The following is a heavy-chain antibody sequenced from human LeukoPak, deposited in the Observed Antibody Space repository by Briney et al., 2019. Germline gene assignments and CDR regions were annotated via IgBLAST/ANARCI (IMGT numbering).Heavy chain of an antibody. D-gene: IGHD3-3*01. V-gene: IGHV3-74*01. CDR2: ISHDGII. J-gene: IGHJ6*02. CDR1: GFTFSSYV. Sequence: PGGSLRLSCETAGFTFSSYVMHWVRRTPGKGLVWVSRISHDGIISYADSVKGRFTISRDNAKNTLILQMNSLRVEDTAVYYCARDGPYDFWSGYYLVTKYYYYGMDVWGQGTTVTVSS. CDR3: ARDGPYDFWSGYYLVTKYYYYGMDV.